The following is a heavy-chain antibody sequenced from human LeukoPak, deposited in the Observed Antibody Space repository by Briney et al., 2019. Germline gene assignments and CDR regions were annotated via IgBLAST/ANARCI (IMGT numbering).Heavy chain of an antibody. Sequence: PGGSLRLSCAASGFAFSSYSMNWVRQAPGKGLEWVSSISSSSSYIYYADSVKGRFTISRGNAKNSLYLQMNSLRAEDTAVYYCARDGSVLRFLEWLSTYYFDYWGQGTLVTVSS. J-gene: IGHJ4*02. CDR1: GFAFSSYS. CDR3: ARDGSVLRFLEWLSTYYFDY. D-gene: IGHD3-3*01. V-gene: IGHV3-21*01. CDR2: ISSSSSYI.